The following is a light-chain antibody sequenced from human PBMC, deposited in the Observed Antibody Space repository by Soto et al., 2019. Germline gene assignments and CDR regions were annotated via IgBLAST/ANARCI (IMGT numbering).Light chain of an antibody. CDR2: EVS. CDR3: SSFTSMSTVV. J-gene: IGLJ2*01. CDR1: SSDVGDYNY. V-gene: IGLV2-14*01. Sequence: QSALTQPASVSGSPGQSITISCTGTSSDVGDYNYVSWYQQHPGKAPKLMIYEVSNRPSGVSNRFSGSKSGNTASLTISGLQAEDEADYYCSSFTSMSTVVFGGGTKVTVL.